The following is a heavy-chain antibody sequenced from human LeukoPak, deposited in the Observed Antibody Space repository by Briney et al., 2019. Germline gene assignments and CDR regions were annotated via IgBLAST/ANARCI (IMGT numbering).Heavy chain of an antibody. Sequence: GGSLRLSCAAPGVTFSVDWMSWGRQAPGKGLEWVANIKQDGSEKYYVDSVKGRFTISRDNAKNSLYLQMNSLRAEDTAVYYCARQVGGSPDYWGQGTLVTVSS. CDR3: ARQVGGSPDY. CDR1: GVTFSVDW. D-gene: IGHD1-26*01. CDR2: IKQDGSEK. J-gene: IGHJ4*02. V-gene: IGHV3-7*01.